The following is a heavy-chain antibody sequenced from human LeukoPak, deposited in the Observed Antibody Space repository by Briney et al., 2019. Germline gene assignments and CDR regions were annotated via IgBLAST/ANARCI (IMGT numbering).Heavy chain of an antibody. D-gene: IGHD5-18*01. CDR1: GGTFSSYA. Sequence: ASVKVTCKASGGTFSSYAISWVRQAPGQGLEWMGWINPNSGGTNYAQKFQGRVTMTRDTSISTAYMELSRLRSDDTAVYYCARSPKDTAMIDWGQGTLVTVSS. J-gene: IGHJ4*02. CDR2: INPNSGGT. V-gene: IGHV1-2*02. CDR3: ARSPKDTAMID.